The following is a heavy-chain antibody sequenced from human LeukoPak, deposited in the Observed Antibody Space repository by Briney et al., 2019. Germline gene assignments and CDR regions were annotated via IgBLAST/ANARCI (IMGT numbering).Heavy chain of an antibody. CDR1: GFTFSSYW. V-gene: IGHV3-7*01. J-gene: IGHJ5*02. Sequence: GGSLRLSCAASGFTFSSYWMSWVRQAPGKGREWVANIKQDGSEKYYVDSVKGRFTISRDKDKNSLYLQMNSLRAEDTAVYYCARGRELLWFGELFNPWGQGTLVTVSS. D-gene: IGHD3-10*01. CDR3: ARGRELLWFGELFNP. CDR2: IKQDGSEK.